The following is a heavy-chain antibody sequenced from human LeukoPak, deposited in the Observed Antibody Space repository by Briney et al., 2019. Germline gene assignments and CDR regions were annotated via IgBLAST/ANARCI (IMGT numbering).Heavy chain of an antibody. J-gene: IGHJ6*02. Sequence: SETLSLTCTVSGGSISSSSYYWGWIRQPPGKGLEWIGSIYYSGSTYYNPSLKSRVTISVDTSKNQFSLKLSSVTAADTAVYYCARDPHDFWSGLNYGMDVWGQGTTVTVSS. D-gene: IGHD3-3*01. CDR2: IYYSGST. V-gene: IGHV4-39*02. CDR1: GGSISSSSYY. CDR3: ARDPHDFWSGLNYGMDV.